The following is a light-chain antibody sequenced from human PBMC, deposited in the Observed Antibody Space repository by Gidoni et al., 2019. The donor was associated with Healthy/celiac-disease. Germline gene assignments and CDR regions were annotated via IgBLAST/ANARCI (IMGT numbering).Light chain of an antibody. Sequence: DIQMTQSPSTLSASVGDRVTITGRASQSISSWLAWYQQKPGKAPKLLIYKASSLESGVPSRFSGSGSGTEFTLTISSLQPDDFATYYCQQYNSYSGFGGGTKVEIK. CDR3: QQYNSYSG. CDR2: KAS. CDR1: QSISSW. J-gene: IGKJ4*01. V-gene: IGKV1-5*03.